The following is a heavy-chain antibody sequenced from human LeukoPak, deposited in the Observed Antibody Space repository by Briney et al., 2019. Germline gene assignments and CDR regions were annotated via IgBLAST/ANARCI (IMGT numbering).Heavy chain of an antibody. CDR2: IYYSGST. J-gene: IGHJ3*01. D-gene: IGHD4-17*01. CDR3: ARSYGDYITGAYAFDV. CDR1: VGSISNYY. Sequence: SETLSLTCTVSVGSISNYYWSWMRQPPEKGLECIGYIYYSGSTNYNPSLKSRVTISVDTSKNQFSLKLTSVSAADTAVYYCARSYGDYITGAYAFDVWGQGTMVSVSS. V-gene: IGHV4-59*08.